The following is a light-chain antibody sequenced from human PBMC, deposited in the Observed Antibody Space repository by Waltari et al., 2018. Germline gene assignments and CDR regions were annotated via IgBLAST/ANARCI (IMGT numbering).Light chain of an antibody. CDR2: KDS. Sequence: SYELTQPSSVSVSPGQTAKITCSGCTDKKICSVVPAEARPGPVLMIYKDSERPSRIPERFSGSSSGATVTLTITGAQVEDEADYYCYSSTDNSGIFGGGTTLTVL. J-gene: IGLJ2*01. CDR3: YSSTDNSGI. V-gene: IGLV3-27*01. CDR1: TDKKI.